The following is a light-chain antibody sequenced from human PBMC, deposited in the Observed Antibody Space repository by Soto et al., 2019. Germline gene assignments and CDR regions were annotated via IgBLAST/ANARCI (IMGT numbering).Light chain of an antibody. V-gene: IGKV1-5*03. Sequence: DIQMNQSTSTLSASVGDRVTITCRASQSISSWLAWYQQKPGKAPKLLIYKASSLESGVPSRLSGSGSGTEFTLTIRSLQPDYFASYYCQQYNSYWTFGQGTKVDI. CDR1: QSISSW. J-gene: IGKJ1*01. CDR2: KAS. CDR3: QQYNSYWT.